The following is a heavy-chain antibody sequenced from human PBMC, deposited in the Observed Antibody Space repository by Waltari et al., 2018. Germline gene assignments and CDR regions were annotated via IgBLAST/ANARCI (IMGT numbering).Heavy chain of an antibody. CDR3: AKDTAVARGDY. V-gene: IGHV3-23*01. D-gene: IGHD6-19*01. CDR1: GFPFSSYS. J-gene: IGHJ4*02. Sequence: EVQLLESGGGLVQPGGSLRLSCAASGFPFSSYSIDRARQAPGKGLEWVSAISGSGGSTYYADSGKGRFTISRDNSKNTLYLQMNSLRAEDTAVYYCAKDTAVARGDYWGQGTLVTVSS. CDR2: ISGSGGST.